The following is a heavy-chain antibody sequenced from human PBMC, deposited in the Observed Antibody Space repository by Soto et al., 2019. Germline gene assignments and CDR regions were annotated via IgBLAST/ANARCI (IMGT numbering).Heavy chain of an antibody. CDR2: ISDTGDST. Sequence: QVLESGGNSVQPGGSLRLSCAASGFTFGTYTMRWVRLAPGKGLEWVSAISDTGDSTYYADSVKGRFTISRDNSKNTLYVQADSPTVYYTALCSCVTPLMGATVLRGLAVWGQGTTVTVSS. CDR1: GFTFGTYT. J-gene: IGHJ6*02. V-gene: IGHV3-23*01. CDR3: VTPLMGATVLRGLAV. D-gene: IGHD3-10*01.